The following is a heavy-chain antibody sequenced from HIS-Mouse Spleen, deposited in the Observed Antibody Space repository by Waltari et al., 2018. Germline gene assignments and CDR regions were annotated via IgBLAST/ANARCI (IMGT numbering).Heavy chain of an antibody. Sequence: QVQLQQWRAVPLRPSETLSLTCSVYGASFRGYCWSWIRHPPGKGLEWIGEINHSGSTNYNPSLKSRVTISVDTSKNQFSLKLSSVTAADTAVYYCARGRFHSWNDAFDIWGQGTMVTVSS. CDR1: GASFRGYC. V-gene: IGHV4-34*01. CDR2: INHSGST. D-gene: IGHD1-1*01. CDR3: ARGRFHSWNDAFDI. J-gene: IGHJ3*02.